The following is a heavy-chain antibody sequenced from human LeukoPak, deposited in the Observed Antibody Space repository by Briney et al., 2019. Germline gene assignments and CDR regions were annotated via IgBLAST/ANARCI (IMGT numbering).Heavy chain of an antibody. Sequence: GASVKVSCKASGYTFDSYGITWVRQAPGQGLEWMGWISAYNGHTNYAQNLQGRVTMTPDTSTSTAYMELRSLRSDDTAVYYCARHAGYSTSWPLDYWGQGTLVTVSS. D-gene: IGHD2-8*01. CDR1: GYTFDSYG. V-gene: IGHV1-18*01. CDR2: ISAYNGHT. J-gene: IGHJ4*02. CDR3: ARHAGYSTSWPLDY.